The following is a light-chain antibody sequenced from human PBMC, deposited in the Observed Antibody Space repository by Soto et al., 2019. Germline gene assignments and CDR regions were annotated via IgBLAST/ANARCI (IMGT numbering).Light chain of an antibody. J-gene: IGLJ2*01. Sequence: QPVLTQPPSASASLGASVTLTCTLSSGHSNYKVDWYQQRPGKGPRFVMRVGTGGIVGSKGDGIPDRFSVLGSGLNRYLTIKNIQEEDESDYHCGADHGSGSNFVVVFGGGTKVTVL. CDR2: VGTGGIVG. V-gene: IGLV9-49*01. CDR3: GADHGSGSNFVVV. CDR1: SGHSNYK.